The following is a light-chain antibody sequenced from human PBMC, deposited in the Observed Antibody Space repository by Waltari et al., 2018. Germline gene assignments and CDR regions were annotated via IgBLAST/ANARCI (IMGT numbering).Light chain of an antibody. Sequence: QSALTQPASVSGSPGPSIPISCTGTRSDVGAYDNVYWYQQHPGKAPKLMIYAVTKRPSGVSNRFSGSKSGNTASLTISGLQAEDEADYYCSSYRGSFTLVFGGGTKVTVL. CDR2: AVT. CDR1: RSDVGAYDN. CDR3: SSYRGSFTLV. V-gene: IGLV2-14*03. J-gene: IGLJ3*02.